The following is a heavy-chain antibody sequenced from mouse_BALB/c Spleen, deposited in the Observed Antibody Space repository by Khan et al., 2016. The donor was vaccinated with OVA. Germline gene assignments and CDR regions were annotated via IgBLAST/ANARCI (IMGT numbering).Heavy chain of an antibody. CDR2: IFPGTGTT. V-gene: IGHV1S132*01. CDR1: GYSFTNYW. CDR3: ARGYFGNYEFAY. J-gene: IGHJ3*01. Sequence: QVPLKQSGADLVKPGASVKLSCKTSGYSFTNYWIQWVKQRPGQGLGWIGEIFPGTGTTYYNENFKAKATLTIDTSSSTAYMQRSSLTSEDSAVYFCARGYFGNYEFAYWGQGTLVTVSA. D-gene: IGHD2-1*01.